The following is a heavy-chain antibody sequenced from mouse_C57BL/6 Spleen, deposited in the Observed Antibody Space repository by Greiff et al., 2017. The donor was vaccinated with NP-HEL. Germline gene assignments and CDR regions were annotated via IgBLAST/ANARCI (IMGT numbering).Heavy chain of an antibody. J-gene: IGHJ1*03. V-gene: IGHV1-42*01. D-gene: IGHD1-1*01. CDR1: GYSFTGYY. Sequence: DVQLQESGPELVKPGASVKISCKASGYSFTGYYMNWVKQSPEKSLEWIGEINPSTGGTTYNQKFKAKATLTVDKSSSTAYMQLKSLTSEDSAVYYCARAFYGSSYWYFDVWGTGTTVTVSS. CDR2: INPSTGGT. CDR3: ARAFYGSSYWYFDV.